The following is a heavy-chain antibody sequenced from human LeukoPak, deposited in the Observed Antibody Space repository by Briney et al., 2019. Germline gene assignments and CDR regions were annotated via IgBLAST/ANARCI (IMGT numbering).Heavy chain of an antibody. D-gene: IGHD3-9*01. CDR2: MNSDSGFT. Sequence: GASVKVSCKASGYTFTGYYMNWVRQSTGQGLEWMGWMNSDSGFTKYAQQFQGRVTMTRETPITTVYMHLTRLTSDETAVYYCARNFDMKGFDPWGQGTLVTVSS. J-gene: IGHJ5*02. CDR1: GYTFTGYY. V-gene: IGHV1-2*02. CDR3: ARNFDMKGFDP.